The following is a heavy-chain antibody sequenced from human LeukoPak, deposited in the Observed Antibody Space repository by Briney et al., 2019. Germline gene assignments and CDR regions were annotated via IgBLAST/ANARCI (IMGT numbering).Heavy chain of an antibody. D-gene: IGHD5-24*01. CDR3: TRDHPDCRDISCLLFEY. CDR2: VTRGGATT. V-gene: IGHV3-23*01. J-gene: IGHJ4*02. Sequence: GGSLRLSCAASGFTFDSHAMSWVRQGPGKGLEWVSSVTRGGATTWYADSVKGRFTISRDNSKNTLYLQMNSLRAEDTAIYYCTRDHPDCRDISCLLFEYWRQGTLVTVSS. CDR1: GFTFDSHA.